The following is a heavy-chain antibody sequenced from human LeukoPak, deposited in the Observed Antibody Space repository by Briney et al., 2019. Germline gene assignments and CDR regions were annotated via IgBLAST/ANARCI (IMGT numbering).Heavy chain of an antibody. CDR2: INPNSGGA. V-gene: IGHV1-2*02. D-gene: IGHD1-26*01. CDR1: GYTFTGYY. J-gene: IGHJ4*02. CDR3: ARSPWEGSYYYFDY. Sequence: ASVKVSCKASGYTFTGYYMHWVRQAPGQGLEWMGWINPNSGGANYAQKFQGRVTMTRDMSISTAYMELSRLRSDDTAVYYCARSPWEGSYYYFDYWGQGTLVTVSS.